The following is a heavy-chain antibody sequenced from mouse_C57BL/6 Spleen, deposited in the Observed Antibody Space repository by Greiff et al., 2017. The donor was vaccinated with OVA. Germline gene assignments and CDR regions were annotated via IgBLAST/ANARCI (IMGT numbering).Heavy chain of an antibody. Sequence: EVQRVESGGGLVKPGGSLKLSCAASGFTFSSYAMSWVRQTPEKRLEWVATISDGGSYTYYPDNVKGRFTISRDNAKNNLYLQMSHLKSEDTAMYYCARDGVYYGNCAWFAYWGQGTLVTVSA. D-gene: IGHD2-1*01. CDR2: ISDGGSYT. J-gene: IGHJ3*01. CDR1: GFTFSSYA. CDR3: ARDGVYYGNCAWFAY. V-gene: IGHV5-4*01.